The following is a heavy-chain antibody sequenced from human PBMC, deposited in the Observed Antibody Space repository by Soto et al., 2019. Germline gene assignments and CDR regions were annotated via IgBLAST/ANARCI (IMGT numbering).Heavy chain of an antibody. CDR2: INPNSGGT. J-gene: IGHJ3*02. D-gene: IGHD2-2*01. CDR3: ARAYIVVVPAAMLRAYDAFDI. Sequence: QGLEWMGWINPNSGGTNYAQKFQGWVTMTRDTSISTAYMELSRLRSDDTAVYYCARAYIVVVPAAMLRAYDAFDISGQRTIVSV. V-gene: IGHV1-2*04.